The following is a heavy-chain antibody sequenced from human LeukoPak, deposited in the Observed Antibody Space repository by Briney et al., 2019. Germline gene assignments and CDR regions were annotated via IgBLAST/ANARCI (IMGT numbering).Heavy chain of an antibody. CDR1: GFAFNSYI. Sequence: PGGSLRLSCAASGFAFNSYIMSWVRQAPGEGLEWVSSIGGSGSGAYYSDSVRGRFTISRDNPKNMLYLQMNSLRAEDTAVFYCARDQYDTWSRRGNFDSWGQGTLVIVSS. CDR3: ARDQYDTWSRRGNFDS. J-gene: IGHJ4*02. V-gene: IGHV3-23*01. D-gene: IGHD3-3*01. CDR2: IGGSGSGA.